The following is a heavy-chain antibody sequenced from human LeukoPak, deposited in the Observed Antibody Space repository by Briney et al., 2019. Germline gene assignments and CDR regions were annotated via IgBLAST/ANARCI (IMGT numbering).Heavy chain of an antibody. CDR1: GFNLNTYG. D-gene: IGHD2-8*01. V-gene: IGHV3-33*01. CDR2: IWHDGSDE. Sequence: GGSLRLSCAASGFNLNTYGMHWVRQTPGKGLEWVAVIWHDGSDEYYADSVKGRFTISRDNSKSLVYLQMDSLRDEDTAVYYCAGEVVRDVSGVDYTWLDPWGQGTLVFVSA. CDR3: AGEVVRDVSGVDYTWLDP. J-gene: IGHJ5*02.